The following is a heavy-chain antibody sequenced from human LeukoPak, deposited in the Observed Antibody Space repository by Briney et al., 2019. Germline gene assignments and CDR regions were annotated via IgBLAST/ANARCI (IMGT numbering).Heavy chain of an antibody. Sequence: GRSLRLSCAASGFTFSTYGMHWVRQAPGKGLEWVAVIWSDGSNTYYADSVKGRFTISRDNSKNTLHLQMNSLRAEDTAVYFCARGLYSSTTYYFDYWGQGTLVTVSS. CDR2: IWSDGSNT. J-gene: IGHJ4*02. CDR3: ARGLYSSTTYYFDY. CDR1: GFTFSTYG. V-gene: IGHV3-33*01. D-gene: IGHD6-13*01.